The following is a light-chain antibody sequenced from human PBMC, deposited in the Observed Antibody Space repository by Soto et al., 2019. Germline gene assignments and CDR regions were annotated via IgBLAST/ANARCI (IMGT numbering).Light chain of an antibody. CDR1: QSVKSNF. CDR2: GVS. V-gene: IGKV3-20*01. J-gene: IGKJ2*01. CDR3: QQYGNSPRT. Sequence: EIVLTKSPGTLSLSPGERATLSCRASQSVKSNFFAWYQQKPGQAPRLLIFGVSSRAPGIPDRFTGSGSGTEFALTISGLEPEDFAIYYCQQYGNSPRTFGQGTKVEIK.